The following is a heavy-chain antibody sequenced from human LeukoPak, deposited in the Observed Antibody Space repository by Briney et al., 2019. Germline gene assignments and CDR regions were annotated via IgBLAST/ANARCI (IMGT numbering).Heavy chain of an antibody. V-gene: IGHV1-24*01. D-gene: IGHD3-22*01. CDR1: GYTLTELS. Sequence: GASVKVSCKVSGYTLTELSMHWVRQAPGKGLEWMGGFDPEDGETIYAQKFQGRVTMTEDTSTDTAYMELSSLRSEDTAVYYCATFLRSRGYYYVSWFDPWGQGTLVTVSS. J-gene: IGHJ5*02. CDR3: ATFLRSRGYYYVSWFDP. CDR2: FDPEDGET.